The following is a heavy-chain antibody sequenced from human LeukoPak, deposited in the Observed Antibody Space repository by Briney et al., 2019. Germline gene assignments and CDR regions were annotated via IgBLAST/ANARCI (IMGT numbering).Heavy chain of an antibody. Sequence: PSETLSLTCTVSGGSISSYYWSWIRQPPGKGLEWIGYIYYSGSTNYNPSLKSRVTISVDTSKNQFSLKLSSVTAADTAVYYCARSLRWMNLCTPYYMDVWGKGTTVTVSS. D-gene: IGHD2-15*01. CDR1: GGSISSYY. J-gene: IGHJ6*03. CDR2: IYYSGST. CDR3: ARSLRWMNLCTPYYMDV. V-gene: IGHV4-59*01.